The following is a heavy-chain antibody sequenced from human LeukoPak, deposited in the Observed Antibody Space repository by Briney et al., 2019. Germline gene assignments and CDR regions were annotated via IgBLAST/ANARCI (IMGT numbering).Heavy chain of an antibody. CDR1: GFTFSSYG. Sequence: GRSLRLSCAASGFTFSSYGMHWVRQAPGKGLEWVAVISYDGSNKYYADSVKGRFTISRDNSKNTLYLQMNSLRAEDTAVYYCARHARGSGWYSEFNYWGQGTLVTVSS. D-gene: IGHD6-19*01. CDR3: ARHARGSGWYSEFNY. CDR2: ISYDGSNK. V-gene: IGHV3-30*03. J-gene: IGHJ4*02.